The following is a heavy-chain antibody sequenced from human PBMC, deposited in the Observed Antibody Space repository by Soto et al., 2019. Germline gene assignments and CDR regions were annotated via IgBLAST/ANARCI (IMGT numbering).Heavy chain of an antibody. Sequence: PSETLSLTCAVYGGSFSGYYWSWIRQPPGKEMKWIGEINHSGSTNYNPSLKSRVTISVDTSKNQFSLKLSSVTAADTAVYYCARVPVVAATGGHLGIVDYWGQGTLVTVSS. D-gene: IGHD2-15*01. V-gene: IGHV4-34*01. CDR2: INHSGST. CDR3: ARVPVVAATGGHLGIVDY. J-gene: IGHJ4*02. CDR1: GGSFSGYY.